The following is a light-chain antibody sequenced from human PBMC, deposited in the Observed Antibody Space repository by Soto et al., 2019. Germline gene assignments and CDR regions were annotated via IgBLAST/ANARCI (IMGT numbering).Light chain of an antibody. CDR2: WAS. CDR3: QQDYTNPCT. CDR1: QRVLYSTHNKNY. V-gene: IGKV4-1*01. Sequence: DFVMTQSPDSLAVSLGERATIHCKSSQRVLYSTHNKNYLAWYQQKPGQPPKLLIYWASTRESGVPDRFRGSGSGTDFTLTISSLQAEDVALYVCQQDYTNPCTCGGGTKVEIK. J-gene: IGKJ4*01.